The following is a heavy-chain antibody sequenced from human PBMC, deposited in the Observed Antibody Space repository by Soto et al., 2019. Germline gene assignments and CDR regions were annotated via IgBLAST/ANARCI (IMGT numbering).Heavy chain of an antibody. CDR3: ASLTSYDSSGYYRY. CDR1: GFTFSSYS. CDR2: ISSSSSYI. D-gene: IGHD3-22*01. Sequence: EVQLVESGGGLVKPGGSLRLSCAASGFTFSSYSMNWVRQAPGKGLEWVSSISSSSSYIYYADSVKGRFTISRDNAKNSLYLQMNSLRAQDTDVYYCASLTSYDSSGYYRYWGQGTLVTVSS. J-gene: IGHJ4*02. V-gene: IGHV3-21*01.